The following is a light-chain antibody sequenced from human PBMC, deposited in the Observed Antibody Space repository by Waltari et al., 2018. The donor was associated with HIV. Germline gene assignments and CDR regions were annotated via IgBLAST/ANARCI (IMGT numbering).Light chain of an antibody. CDR2: NTS. J-gene: IGKJ1*01. V-gene: IGKV1-8*01. CDR1: QDITSY. CDR3: QQYYNDPPT. Sequence: AIRMTPPPSSSSASTGGRVIITCLANQDITSYLAWHQERPGKAPKLLMYNTSTLQGGVPSRCSGSCSGTDFNLTISCLQSEDFATYYCQQYYNDPPTFGQGTKVEI.